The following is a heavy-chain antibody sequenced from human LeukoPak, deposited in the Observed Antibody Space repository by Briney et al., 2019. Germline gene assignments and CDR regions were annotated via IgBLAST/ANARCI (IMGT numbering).Heavy chain of an antibody. V-gene: IGHV1-69*04. CDR1: GGTFSSYA. Sequence: SVKVSCKASGGTFSSYAISWVRQAPGQGLEWMGRIIPILGIANYAQKFQGRVTITADKSTSTAYMELSSLRSEDTAVYHCARPSTGDYYYYGMDVWGQGTTVTVSS. CDR2: IIPILGIA. CDR3: ARPSTGDYYYYGMDV. J-gene: IGHJ6*02. D-gene: IGHD4-17*01.